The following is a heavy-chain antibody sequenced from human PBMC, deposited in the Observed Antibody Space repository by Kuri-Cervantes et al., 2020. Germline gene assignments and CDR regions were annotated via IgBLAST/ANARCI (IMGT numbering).Heavy chain of an antibody. V-gene: IGHV3-7*01. CDR2: IKQDGSEK. CDR3: ARGRITMVRGVILMDYFDY. J-gene: IGHJ4*02. Sequence: GGSLRLSCAASGFTFSSYWMSWVRQAPGKGLEWVANIKQDGSEKYYVDSVKGRFTISRDNAKNSLYLQMNSLRAEDTAVYYCARGRITMVRGVILMDYFDYWGQGTLVTVSS. CDR1: GFTFSSYW. D-gene: IGHD3-10*01.